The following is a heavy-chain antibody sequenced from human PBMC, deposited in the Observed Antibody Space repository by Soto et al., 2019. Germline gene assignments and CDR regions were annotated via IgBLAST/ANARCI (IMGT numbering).Heavy chain of an antibody. Sequence: ASVKVSCKASGYTFTSYAMHWVRQAPGQRLEWMGWINAGNGNTKYSQKFQGRVTITRDTSASTAYMELSSLRSEDTAVYYCARVRSEIGDFWSGYYVWGQGTLVTVSS. J-gene: IGHJ4*02. D-gene: IGHD3-3*01. CDR3: ARVRSEIGDFWSGYYV. CDR2: INAGNGNT. V-gene: IGHV1-3*01. CDR1: GYTFTSYA.